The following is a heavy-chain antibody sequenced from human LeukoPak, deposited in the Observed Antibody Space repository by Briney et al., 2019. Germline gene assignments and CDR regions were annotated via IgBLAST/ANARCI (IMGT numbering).Heavy chain of an antibody. CDR3: ARESPFFDY. J-gene: IGHJ4*02. CDR1: GFTFSSYA. V-gene: IGHV3-23*01. Sequence: GGSLRLSCAASGFTFSSYAMIWVRQAPGKGLEWVSGISANSDSTYYADSQKGRFTLSRDNSKNTLFLQMNSLRAEDTAVYYCARESPFFDYWGQGTLVTVSS. CDR2: ISANSDST.